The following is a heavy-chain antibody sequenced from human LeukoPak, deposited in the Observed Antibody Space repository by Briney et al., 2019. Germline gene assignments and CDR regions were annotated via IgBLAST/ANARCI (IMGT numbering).Heavy chain of an antibody. CDR1: GGTFSSYA. J-gene: IGHJ4*02. D-gene: IGHD2-21*01. Sequence: ASVKVSCKASGGTFSSYAISWVRQAPGQGLEWMGGIIPIFGTANYAQKFQGRVTITADESTSTAYMEPSSLRSEDTAVYYCARAAYCGGDCYTFDYWGQGTLVTVSS. CDR3: ARAAYCGGDCYTFDY. V-gene: IGHV1-69*13. CDR2: IIPIFGTA.